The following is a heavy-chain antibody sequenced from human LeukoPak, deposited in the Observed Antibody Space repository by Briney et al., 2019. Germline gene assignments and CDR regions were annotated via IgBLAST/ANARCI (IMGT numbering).Heavy chain of an antibody. J-gene: IGHJ4*02. D-gene: IGHD5-24*01. CDR1: GFTFSSYG. CDR2: IWYDGSNK. CDR3: ARSDADGYNSFDY. Sequence: PGGSLRLSCAASGFTFSSYGMHWVRQAPGKGLEWVAVIWYDGSNKYYADSLKGRFTISRDNSKNTLYLQMNSLRAEDTAVYYCARSDADGYNSFDYWGQGTLVTVSS. V-gene: IGHV3-33*01.